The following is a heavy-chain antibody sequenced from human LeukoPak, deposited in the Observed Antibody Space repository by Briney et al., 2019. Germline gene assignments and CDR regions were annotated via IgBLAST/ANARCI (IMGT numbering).Heavy chain of an antibody. Sequence: SETLSLTCTVSGASIGSYYWSWIRRPPGKGLEWIGYISYSGSTNYNPSLKSRVTISADTSKNQVSLTLSSVTAADTAVYYCVRHPELYFFDYWGQGALVTVSS. V-gene: IGHV4-59*08. CDR1: GASIGSYY. CDR3: VRHPELYFFDY. J-gene: IGHJ4*02. CDR2: ISYSGST. D-gene: IGHD3-10*01.